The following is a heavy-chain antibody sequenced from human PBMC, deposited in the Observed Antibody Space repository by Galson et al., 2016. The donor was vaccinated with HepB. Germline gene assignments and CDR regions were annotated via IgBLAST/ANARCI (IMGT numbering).Heavy chain of an antibody. J-gene: IGHJ4*02. CDR3: AKDLVVATGFDY. V-gene: IGHV3-30*18. D-gene: IGHD2-8*02. Sequence: LRLSCAASGFTFSSYGMHWVRQAPGKGLEWVTVISYDGSNKYSADTVKGRLTISRDNSKNTLYLQMNSLRAEDTAVYYCAKDLVVATGFDYWGQGTLVTVSS. CDR1: GFTFSSYG. CDR2: ISYDGSNK.